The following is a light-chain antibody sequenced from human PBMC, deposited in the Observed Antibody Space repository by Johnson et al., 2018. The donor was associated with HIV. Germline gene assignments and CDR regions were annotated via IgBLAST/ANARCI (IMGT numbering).Light chain of an antibody. CDR3: GSWDSSLSAYV. J-gene: IGLJ1*01. Sequence: QSVLTQPPSVSVAPGQKVTISCSGSSSNIGNNYVSWYQQLPGTAPKLLIYDNNRRPSGIPDRFSGSTSGTSGTLGITGLQTGDEADYYCGSWDSSLSAYVFGTGTKVTVL. CDR2: DNN. V-gene: IGLV1-51*01. CDR1: SSNIGNNY.